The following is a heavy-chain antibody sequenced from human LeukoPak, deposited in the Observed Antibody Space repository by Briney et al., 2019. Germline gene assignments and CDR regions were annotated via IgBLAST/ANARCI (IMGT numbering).Heavy chain of an antibody. Sequence: ASVKVSCKASGYIFISYYIHWVRQALGQGLEWMGVINPSDGSTNYAQKYQDRVTMTRDTSTRTVYMQLSSLRSDDTAVYYCARDVAREFDYWGQGTLVTVSS. J-gene: IGHJ4*02. CDR1: GYIFISYY. CDR3: ARDVAREFDY. V-gene: IGHV1-46*01. CDR2: INPSDGST.